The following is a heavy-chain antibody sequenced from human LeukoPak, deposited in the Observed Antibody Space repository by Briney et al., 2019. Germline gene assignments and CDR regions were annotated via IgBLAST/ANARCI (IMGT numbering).Heavy chain of an antibody. Sequence: SETLSLTCAAYGGSFSGYYWSWIRQPPGKGLEWIGEINHSGSTNYNPSLKSRVTISVDTSKNQFSLKLSSVTAADTAVYYCAIGYSSFNYWGQGTLVTVSS. V-gene: IGHV4-34*01. J-gene: IGHJ4*02. CDR3: AIGYSSFNY. D-gene: IGHD6-19*01. CDR1: GGSFSGYY. CDR2: INHSGST.